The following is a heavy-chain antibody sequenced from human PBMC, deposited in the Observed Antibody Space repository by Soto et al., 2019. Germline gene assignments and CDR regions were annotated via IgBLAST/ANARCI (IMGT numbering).Heavy chain of an antibody. CDR2: IYYSGST. CDR3: ARTVDTAMVVFDY. CDR1: GGSISSGGYY. J-gene: IGHJ4*02. D-gene: IGHD5-18*01. V-gene: IGHV4-31*03. Sequence: SETLSLTCTVSGGSISSGGYYWSWIRQHPGKGLEWIGYIYYSGSTYYNPSLKSRVTISVDTSKNQFSLKLSSVTAADTAVYYCARTVDTAMVVFDYWGQGTLVTVSS.